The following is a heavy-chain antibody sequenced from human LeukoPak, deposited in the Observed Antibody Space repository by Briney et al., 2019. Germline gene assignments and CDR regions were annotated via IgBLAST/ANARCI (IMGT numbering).Heavy chain of an antibody. D-gene: IGHD6-19*01. Sequence: GGSLRLSCAASGFNFDDYTLHWVRQLPGKGLEWVSLMNWDGGSTYYADSVKGRFTISRDTSKNSLFLQMHSLKAEDTAIYYCARDLGKVIAAAGTAGFASWDRGTLVTVSS. CDR2: MNWDGGST. J-gene: IGHJ4*01. V-gene: IGHV3-43*01. CDR1: GFNFDDYT. CDR3: ARDLGKVIAAAGTAGFAS.